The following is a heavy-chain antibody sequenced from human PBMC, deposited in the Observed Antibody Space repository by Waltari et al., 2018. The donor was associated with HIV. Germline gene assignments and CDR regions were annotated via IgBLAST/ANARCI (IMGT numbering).Heavy chain of an antibody. V-gene: IGHV3-30*18. Sequence: QVQLVASGGGGVQPGKPLRLPCAASGFPFSSHGSHWVGQAPGKGLEWVAVISSDGNNKNYIDSVNGRFTISRDNSKNTVYLQMNSPGAEDTAVYYCAKGHDTGGYYYPCFDNWGQGTLVTVSS. CDR3: AKGHDTGGYYYPCFDN. D-gene: IGHD3-22*01. J-gene: IGHJ4*02. CDR2: ISSDGNNK. CDR1: GFPFSSHG.